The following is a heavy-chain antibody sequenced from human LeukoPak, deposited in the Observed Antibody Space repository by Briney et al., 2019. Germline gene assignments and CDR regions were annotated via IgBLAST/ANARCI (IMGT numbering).Heavy chain of an antibody. CDR1: GYTFTSYY. CDR2: INPSGGST. Sequence: ASVTVSCKASGYTFTSYYMRWVRQAPGQGLEWMGIINPSGGSTSYAQKFQGRVTMTRDTSTSTVYMELSSLRSEDTAVYYCARVGTWTYAFDIWGQGTMVTVS. D-gene: IGHD7-27*01. J-gene: IGHJ3*02. V-gene: IGHV1-46*01. CDR3: ARVGTWTYAFDI.